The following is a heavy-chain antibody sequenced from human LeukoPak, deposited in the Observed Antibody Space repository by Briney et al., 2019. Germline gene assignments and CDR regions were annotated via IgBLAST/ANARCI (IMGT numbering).Heavy chain of an antibody. V-gene: IGHV3-30*02. CDR1: GFTFSSYG. D-gene: IGHD6-19*01. CDR2: IRYDGSNK. J-gene: IGHJ3*02. Sequence: GGSLRLSCAASGFTFSSYGMHWVRQAPGKGLEWVAFIRYDGSNKYYADSVKGRFTISRDNSKNTLYLQMNSLRAEDTAVYYCAKDHYKEQLGAFDIWGQGTMVTVSS. CDR3: AKDHYKEQLGAFDI.